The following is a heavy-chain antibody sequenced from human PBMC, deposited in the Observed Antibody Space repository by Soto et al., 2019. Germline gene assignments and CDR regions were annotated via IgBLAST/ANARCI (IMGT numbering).Heavy chain of an antibody. CDR1: GGSISSYY. CDR2: IYYSGST. CDR3: VREDDYSFDY. J-gene: IGHJ4*02. Sequence: SETLSLTCTVSGGSISSYYWSWIRQPPGKGLGWIGYIYYSGSTNYNPSLKSRVTISVDTSKNQFSLKLSSVTAADTAVYYCVREDDYSFDYWGQGTLVTVSS. V-gene: IGHV4-59*12. D-gene: IGHD2-21*02.